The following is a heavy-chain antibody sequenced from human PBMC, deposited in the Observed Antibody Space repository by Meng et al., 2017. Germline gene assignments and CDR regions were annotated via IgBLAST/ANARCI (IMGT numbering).Heavy chain of an antibody. D-gene: IGHD4-17*01. CDR2: IYYSGST. CDR1: GGAVRSGCSY. J-gene: IGHJ5*02. Sequence: VYRQGQRPVRGSPSETLSLAFNVAGGAVRSGCSYWSWIRQPPGKGLEWIGYIYYSGSTNYNPYLKSRVTISVDTSKNQFSLKLSSVTAADTAVYYCARDGATTVTTGWFDPWGQGTLVTVSS. CDR3: ARDGATTVTTGWFDP. V-gene: IGHV4-61*01.